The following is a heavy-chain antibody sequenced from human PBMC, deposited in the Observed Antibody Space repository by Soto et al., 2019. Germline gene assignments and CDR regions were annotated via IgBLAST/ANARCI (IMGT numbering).Heavy chain of an antibody. D-gene: IGHD6-13*01. CDR3: ARHQQQLPEDPYYFDY. CDR2: IYYSGST. V-gene: IGHV4-59*08. J-gene: IGHJ4*02. CDR1: GGFISSYY. Sequence: PSETLSLTCTVSGGFISSYYWSWIRQPPGKGLEWIGYIYYSGSTNYNPSLKSRVTISVDTSKNQFSLKLSSVTAADTAVYYCARHQQQLPEDPYYFDYWGQGTLVTVSS.